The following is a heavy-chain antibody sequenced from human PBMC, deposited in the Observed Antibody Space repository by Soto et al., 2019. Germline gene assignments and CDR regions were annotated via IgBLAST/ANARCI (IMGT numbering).Heavy chain of an antibody. CDR1: GYTFTTYA. CDR3: ARESSSWPRTPTRDYYYMDV. V-gene: IGHV1-3*01. CDR2: INAGNSNT. J-gene: IGHJ6*03. D-gene: IGHD6-13*01. Sequence: SVKVSCKASGYTFTTYAMHWVREAPGQRLEWMGWINAGNSNTKYSQKFQGRVTITRDTSASTAYMELSSLRSEDTAVYYCARESSSWPRTPTRDYYYMDVWGKGTTVTVSS.